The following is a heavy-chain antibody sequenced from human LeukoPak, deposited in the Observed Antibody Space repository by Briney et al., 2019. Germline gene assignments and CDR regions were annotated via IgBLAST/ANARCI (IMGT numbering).Heavy chain of an antibody. D-gene: IGHD2-21*02. CDR3: AIPALCGGDCYHAYYFDY. Sequence: SETLSLTCAVYGGSFSGYYWSWIRQPPGKGLEWIREINHSGSTNYNPSLKSRVTISVDTSKNQFSLKLSSVTAADTAVYYCAIPALCGGDCYHAYYFDYWGQGTLVTVSS. CDR1: GGSFSGYY. J-gene: IGHJ4*02. CDR2: INHSGST. V-gene: IGHV4-34*01.